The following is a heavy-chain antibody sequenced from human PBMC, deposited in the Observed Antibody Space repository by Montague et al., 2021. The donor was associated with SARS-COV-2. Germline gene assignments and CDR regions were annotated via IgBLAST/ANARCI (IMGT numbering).Heavy chain of an antibody. Sequence: SETLSLTCTVSGGSISSYYWSWIRQPPGKGLEWIGYIYYSGSTNYNPSLKSRVTISVDTSKNQFSLKLSSVTAADTAVYYCGRAAGYNWNYGYNWFDPWGQGTLVTVSS. CDR1: GGSISSYY. CDR3: GRAAGYNWNYGYNWFDP. D-gene: IGHD1-7*01. V-gene: IGHV4-59*01. J-gene: IGHJ5*02. CDR2: IYYSGST.